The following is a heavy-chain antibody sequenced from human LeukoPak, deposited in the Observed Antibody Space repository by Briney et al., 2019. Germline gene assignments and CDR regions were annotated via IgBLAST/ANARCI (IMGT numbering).Heavy chain of an antibody. V-gene: IGHV4-34*01. CDR3: ARNGEIAAAGSNWFDP. CDR2: INHSGST. D-gene: IGHD6-13*01. Sequence: SETLSLTCAVYGGSFSGYYWSWIRQPPGKGLEWIGGINHSGSTNYNPSLKSRVTISVDTSKNQFSLKLSSVTAADTAVYYCARNGEIAAAGSNWFDPWGQGTLVTVSS. CDR1: GGSFSGYY. J-gene: IGHJ5*02.